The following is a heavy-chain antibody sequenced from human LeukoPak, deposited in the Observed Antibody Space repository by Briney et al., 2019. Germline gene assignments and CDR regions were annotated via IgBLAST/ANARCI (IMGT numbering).Heavy chain of an antibody. CDR3: VQEGPRGLAFDI. Sequence: GGSLRLSCAASGFTFDDYAMHWVRQAPGKGLEWVSGISWNSGSIGYADSVKGRFAISRDNSKNTLYLQMNSLRAEDTAVYYCVQEGPRGLAFDIWGQGTKVTVPS. V-gene: IGHV3-9*01. J-gene: IGHJ3*02. CDR1: GFTFDDYA. CDR2: ISWNSGSI.